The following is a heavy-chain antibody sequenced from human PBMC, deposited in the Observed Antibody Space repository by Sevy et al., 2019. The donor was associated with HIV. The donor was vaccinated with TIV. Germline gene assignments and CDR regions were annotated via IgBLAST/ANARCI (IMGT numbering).Heavy chain of an antibody. CDR2: ISGSGGST. CDR1: GFTFSGYA. J-gene: IGHJ4*02. D-gene: IGHD3-10*01. CDR3: AKVVTMVQGVMGFDY. Sequence: GGSLRLSCAASGFTFSGYAMSWVRQAPGKGLEWVSAISGSGGSTYYADSVKGRFTISRDNSKNTLYLQMNSLRAEDTAVYYCAKVVTMVQGVMGFDYWGQGTLVTVSS. V-gene: IGHV3-23*01.